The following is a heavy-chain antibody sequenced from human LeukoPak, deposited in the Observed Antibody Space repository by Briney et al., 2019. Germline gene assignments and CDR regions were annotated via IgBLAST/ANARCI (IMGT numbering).Heavy chain of an antibody. V-gene: IGHV4-59*11. CDR1: GASLSTLH. D-gene: IGHD3-16*01. J-gene: IGHJ4*02. CDR3: TKGYYEPFDS. Sequence: SETLSLTCSVSGASLSTLHWNWLRQPPGKGLEWLGNIYYPGTTKYNPSLKSRVTLSMDTSKNQFSLKLTSVTAADTAVYFCTKGYYEPFDSWGQGILVTVSS. CDR2: IYYPGTT.